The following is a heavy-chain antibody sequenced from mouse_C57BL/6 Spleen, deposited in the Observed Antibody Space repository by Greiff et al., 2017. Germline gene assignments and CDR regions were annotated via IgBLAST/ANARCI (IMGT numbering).Heavy chain of an antibody. CDR1: GYTFTTYP. CDR3: ARGGGTWENYAMDY. Sequence: VQRVESGAELVKPGASVKMSCKASGYTFTTYPIEWMKQNHGKSLEWIGNFHPYNDDTKYNEKFKGKATLTVEKSSSTVYLELSRLTSDDSAVYYCARGGGTWENYAMDYWGQGTSVTVSS. D-gene: IGHD4-1*01. CDR2: FHPYNDDT. V-gene: IGHV1-47*01. J-gene: IGHJ4*01.